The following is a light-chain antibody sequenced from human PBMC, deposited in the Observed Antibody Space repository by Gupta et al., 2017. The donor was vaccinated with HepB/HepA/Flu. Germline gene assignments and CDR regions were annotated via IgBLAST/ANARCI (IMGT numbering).Light chain of an antibody. Sequence: QSVLTQPPSVSGTPGQRVTISCSGSSSNIGSNYVYWYQQLPGTAPKLLMYRNIQRPSGVPDRFSGSKSGTSASLAISGLRAEDEADYYCAAWDDSLRGPVFGGGTKVTVL. V-gene: IGLV1-47*01. CDR1: SSNIGSNY. J-gene: IGLJ3*02. CDR2: RNI. CDR3: AAWDDSLRGPV.